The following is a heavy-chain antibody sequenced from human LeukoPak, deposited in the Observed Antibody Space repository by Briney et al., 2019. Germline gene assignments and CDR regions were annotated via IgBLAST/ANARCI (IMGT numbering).Heavy chain of an antibody. CDR1: GGSISSYY. Sequence: SETLSLTCTVSGGSISSYYWSWIRQPAGKGLEWLGRIYTSGSTNYNPSLKSRVTMSVDTSQNQFSLKLSSVTAADTAVYYCARKKGYCSSTSCYFYYYYYMDVWGKGTTVTVSS. CDR3: ARKKGYCSSTSCYFYYYYYMDV. CDR2: IYTSGST. J-gene: IGHJ6*03. V-gene: IGHV4-4*07. D-gene: IGHD2-2*01.